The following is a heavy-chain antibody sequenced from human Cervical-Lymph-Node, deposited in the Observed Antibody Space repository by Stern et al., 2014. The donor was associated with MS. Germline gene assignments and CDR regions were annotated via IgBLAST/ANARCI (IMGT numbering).Heavy chain of an antibody. Sequence: QVTLKESGPTLVKPTQTLTLTCTFSGFSLSTSGMGVGWIRQPPGEALEWLALIYWDADKRYSPSLKRRLSITKATSTNQVVLRMTNMDPVDTATYYCAHSTPYGDNSGYHYFDYWGQGALVTVSS. CDR2: IYWDADK. D-gene: IGHD3-22*01. V-gene: IGHV2-5*02. J-gene: IGHJ4*02. CDR3: AHSTPYGDNSGYHYFDY. CDR1: GFSLSTSGMG.